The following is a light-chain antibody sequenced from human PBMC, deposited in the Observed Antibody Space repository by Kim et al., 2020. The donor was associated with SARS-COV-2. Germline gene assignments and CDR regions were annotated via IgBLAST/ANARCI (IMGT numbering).Light chain of an antibody. V-gene: IGKV3-20*01. CDR3: QQYSSLPLT. Sequence: SPGERATVSCRASRSVASNYLAWYQQKPGQAPRLLIFGVSSRATGIPDRFSGSGSGTEYSLTINRLEPEDFAVYYCQQYSSLPLTFGGGTKLEI. CDR2: GVS. J-gene: IGKJ4*01. CDR1: RSVASNY.